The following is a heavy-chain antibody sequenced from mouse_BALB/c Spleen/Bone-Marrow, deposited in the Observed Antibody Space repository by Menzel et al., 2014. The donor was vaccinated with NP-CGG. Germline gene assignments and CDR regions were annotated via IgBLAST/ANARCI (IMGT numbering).Heavy chain of an antibody. CDR3: ARWGKGYFDV. V-gene: IGHV1S81*02. CDR1: GYNFISYW. J-gene: IGHJ1*01. Sequence: QVQLKESGAELVKPGASVKLSCKASGYNFISYWIHWVKRRPGQGLEWIGEINPGNGRTNYNEKFKNKATLTIDKSSSTAYMQLSRLTSEDSAVYYCARWGKGYFDVWGAGTTVTVPP. CDR2: INPGNGRT. D-gene: IGHD1-3*01.